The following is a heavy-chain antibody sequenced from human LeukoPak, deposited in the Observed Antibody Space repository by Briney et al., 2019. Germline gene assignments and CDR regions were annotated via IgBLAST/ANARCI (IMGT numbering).Heavy chain of an antibody. D-gene: IGHD4-23*01. CDR2: IYYSGST. V-gene: IGHV4-59*01. CDR1: GGSISSYY. CDR3: ATTTTVVTPGTSPHNDAFDV. J-gene: IGHJ3*01. Sequence: SETLSLTCTVSGGSISSYYWSWIRQPPGKGLEWIGYIYYSGSTNYNPSLKSRVTISVDTSKNQFSLKLSSVTAADTAVYYCATTTTVVTPGTSPHNDAFDVWGQGTMVTVSS.